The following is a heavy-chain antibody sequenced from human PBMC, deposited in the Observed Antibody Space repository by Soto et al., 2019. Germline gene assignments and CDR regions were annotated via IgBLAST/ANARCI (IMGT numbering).Heavy chain of an antibody. CDR1: GFSLTSPAVG. V-gene: IGHV2-5*02. CDR3: AHGSGWLSDY. Sequence: QITLKESGPPLVKPTQTLTLTCTFSGFSLTSPAVGVNWIRQPPGKALEWLALIYWDDNKQYSPSLKSSLTITKTTSKTQVVLTMTNMDPVDTATYYCAHGSGWLSDYWGQGTLVTVSS. D-gene: IGHD6-19*01. CDR2: IYWDDNK. J-gene: IGHJ4*02.